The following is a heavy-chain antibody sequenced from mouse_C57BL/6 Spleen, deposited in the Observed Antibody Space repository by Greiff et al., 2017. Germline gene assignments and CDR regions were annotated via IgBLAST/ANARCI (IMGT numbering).Heavy chain of an antibody. J-gene: IGHJ2*01. Sequence: QVQLQQPGAELVMPGASVKLSCKASGYTFTSYWMHWVKQRPGQGLEWIGEIDPSDSYTNYNQKFKGKSTLTVDKSSSTAYMQLSSLTSEDSAVYYCGRGDYDGIGDWGQGTTLTVSS. CDR1: GYTFTSYW. CDR2: IDPSDSYT. V-gene: IGHV1-69*01. D-gene: IGHD2-4*01. CDR3: GRGDYDGIGD.